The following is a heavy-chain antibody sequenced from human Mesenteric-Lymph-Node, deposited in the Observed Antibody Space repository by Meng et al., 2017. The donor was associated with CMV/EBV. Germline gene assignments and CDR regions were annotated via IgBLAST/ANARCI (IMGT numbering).Heavy chain of an antibody. CDR1: GFTFSSYW. J-gene: IGHJ4*02. CDR2: IKQDGSEK. CDR3: ANDAYSGYTYGYFDD. D-gene: IGHD5-18*01. V-gene: IGHV3-7*01. Sequence: GESLKISCAASGFTFSSYWMSWVRQAPGKGLEWVANIKQDGSEKYYVDSVKGRFTISRDNSKNTVYLQMNSLRAEDTSIYYCANDAYSGYTYGYFDDWGQGTLVTVSS.